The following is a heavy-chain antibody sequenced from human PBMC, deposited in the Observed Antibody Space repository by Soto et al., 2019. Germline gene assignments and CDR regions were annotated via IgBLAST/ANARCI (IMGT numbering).Heavy chain of an antibody. Sequence: GETLKISCKGSGYSFAGYWITWVRQKPGKGLEWMGRIDPSDSQTYYSPSFRGHVTISATKSITTVFLQWSSLRASDTAMYYCARQIYDSDTGPNFQYYFDSWGQGTPVTVSS. D-gene: IGHD3-22*01. V-gene: IGHV5-10-1*01. J-gene: IGHJ4*02. CDR1: GYSFAGYW. CDR2: IDPSDSQT. CDR3: ARQIYDSDTGPNFQYYFDS.